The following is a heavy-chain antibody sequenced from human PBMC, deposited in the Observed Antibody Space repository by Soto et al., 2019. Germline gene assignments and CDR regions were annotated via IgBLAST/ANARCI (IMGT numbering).Heavy chain of an antibody. Sequence: PSETLSLTCGVYGGSFSGYQWNWIRQSPGQGLEWIGEINHSGTTKYNPSLESRSNRSVDSSKKQFSLKRCSVTAGDTASYYCGRGWRFDPWGQGTQVTVSS. V-gene: IGHV4-34*01. J-gene: IGHJ5*02. D-gene: IGHD1-1*01. CDR1: GGSFSGYQ. CDR2: INHSGTT. CDR3: GRGWRFDP.